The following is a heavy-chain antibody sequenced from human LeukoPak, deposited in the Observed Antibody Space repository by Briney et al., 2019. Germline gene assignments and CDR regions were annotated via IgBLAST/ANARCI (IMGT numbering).Heavy chain of an antibody. D-gene: IGHD4/OR15-4a*01. J-gene: IGHJ3*02. V-gene: IGHV3-21*01. CDR3: AREGAQDAFDI. CDR2: ISSSSSYI. Sequence: PGGFLRLSCAASGFTFSSYSMNWVRQAPGKGLEWVSSISSSSSYIYYADSVKGRFTISRDNAKNSLYLQMNSLRAEDTAVYYCAREGAQDAFDIWGQGTMVTVSS. CDR1: GFTFSSYS.